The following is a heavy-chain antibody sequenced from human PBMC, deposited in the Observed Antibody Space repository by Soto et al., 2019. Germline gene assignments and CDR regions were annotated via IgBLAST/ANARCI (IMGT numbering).Heavy chain of an antibody. CDR3: AGEGALATFAVV. CDR1: GDSIRSYY. V-gene: IGHV4-59*01. CDR2: VYYGGST. D-gene: IGHD3-3*01. J-gene: IGHJ4*02. Sequence: SETLSLTCTVSGDSIRSYYWTWIRQPPGRGLEWIGHVYYGGSTNYNPSLQSRVTISLDTSKNQFSLRLTSMTAADAAVYYCAGEGALATFAVVWGQGTRVTVSS.